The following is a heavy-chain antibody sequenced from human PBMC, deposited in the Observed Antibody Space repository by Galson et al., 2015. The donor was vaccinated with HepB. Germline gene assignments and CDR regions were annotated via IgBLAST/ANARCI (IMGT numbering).Heavy chain of an antibody. D-gene: IGHD4-23*01. V-gene: IGHV3-7*01. Sequence: SLRLSCAASGFSFSNYWMSWVRQAPGKGLEWVANMKQDGSEKYYVDSVKGRFTISRDNAKNSLYLQMNSLRAEDTAVYSCARSLAVVTPWWYFDLWGRGTLVTVSS. CDR1: GFSFSNYW. CDR3: ARSLAVVTPWWYFDL. J-gene: IGHJ2*01. CDR2: MKQDGSEK.